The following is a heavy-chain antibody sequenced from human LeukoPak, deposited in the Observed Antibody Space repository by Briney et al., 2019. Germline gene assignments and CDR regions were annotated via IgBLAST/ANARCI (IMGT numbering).Heavy chain of an antibody. Sequence: ASVKVSCRPSGHSFTAYYIHWVRQAPGQGLEWMGWINPTSGATKHAQKFEGRVTMTRDTAISTAYMELSRLTSDDTAVYYCASWRGNVDSWSGPFDYWGQGSLVTV. CDR1: GHSFTAYY. CDR3: ASWRGNVDSWSGPFDY. J-gene: IGHJ4*02. D-gene: IGHD3-3*01. V-gene: IGHV1-2*02. CDR2: INPTSGAT.